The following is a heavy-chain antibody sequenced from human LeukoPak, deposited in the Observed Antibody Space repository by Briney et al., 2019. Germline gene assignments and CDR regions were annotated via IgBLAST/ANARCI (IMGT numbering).Heavy chain of an antibody. CDR2: IYYSGST. J-gene: IGHJ5*02. D-gene: IGHD3-3*01. Sequence: PSETLSLTCTVSGGSISSYYWSWIRQPPGKGLEWIGYIYYSGSTNYNPSLKSRVTISVDTSKNQFSLKLSSVTAADTAVYYCVRGDPPITIFGVVISWFDPWGQGTLVTVSS. V-gene: IGHV4-59*01. CDR1: GGSISSYY. CDR3: VRGDPPITIFGVVISWFDP.